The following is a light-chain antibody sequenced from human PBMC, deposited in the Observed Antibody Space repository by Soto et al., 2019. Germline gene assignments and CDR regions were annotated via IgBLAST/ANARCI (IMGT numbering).Light chain of an antibody. CDR2: STS. CDR3: LLYYGGAQVL. Sequence: QAVVTPEPSLTVSPGGTVTLTCASSAGAVTSAYYTNWLQQKPGQAPRALIYSTSEKHSWTPARFSGSLLGGKAALTLSAAQPEDEADYYCLLYYGGAQVLFGGGTKLTVL. CDR1: AGAVTSAYY. V-gene: IGLV7-43*01. J-gene: IGLJ2*01.